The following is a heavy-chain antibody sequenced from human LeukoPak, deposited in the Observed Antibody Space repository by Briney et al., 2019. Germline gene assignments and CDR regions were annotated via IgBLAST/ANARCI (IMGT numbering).Heavy chain of an antibody. J-gene: IGHJ4*02. V-gene: IGHV3-73*01. CDR1: GFTFSGSA. CDR3: TRHPWDCSSTSCYAPGR. Sequence: PGGSLRLSCAASGFTFSGSAMHWVRQASGKGLEWVGRIRSKANSYATAYAASVKGRFTISRDDSKNTAYLQMNSLKTEDTAVYYCTRHPWDCSSTSCYAPGRWGQGTLVTVSS. CDR2: IRSKANSYAT. D-gene: IGHD2-2*01.